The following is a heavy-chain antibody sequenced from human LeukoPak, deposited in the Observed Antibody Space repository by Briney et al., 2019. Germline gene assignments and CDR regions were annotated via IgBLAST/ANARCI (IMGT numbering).Heavy chain of an antibody. J-gene: IGHJ4*02. Sequence: GGSLRLSCAASGLNFWAYGMHWVRQAPAKGLEWVASIWNDATTQYYADSVKGRFTISRDNSRNTLRLQMSSLIAEDTAVYYCATDGPHHDLDNWGQGVLVTVSS. V-gene: IGHV3-30*02. CDR3: ATDGPHHDLDN. CDR2: IWNDATTQ. CDR1: GLNFWAYG.